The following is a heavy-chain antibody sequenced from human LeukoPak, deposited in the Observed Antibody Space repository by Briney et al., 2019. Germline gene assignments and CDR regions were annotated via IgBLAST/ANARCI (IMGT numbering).Heavy chain of an antibody. Sequence: GGSLRLSCAASGFTFSSYAMHWVRQAPGKGLEWVAVISYDVTNKYYADSVKGRFIISRDNSKNTLYLQMNSLRAEDTAVYYCARDLQEYSGYSYGYYFDSWGQGTLVTVSS. CDR2: ISYDVTNK. CDR3: ARDLQEYSGYSYGYYFDS. D-gene: IGHD5-18*01. J-gene: IGHJ4*02. CDR1: GFTFSSYA. V-gene: IGHV3-30-3*01.